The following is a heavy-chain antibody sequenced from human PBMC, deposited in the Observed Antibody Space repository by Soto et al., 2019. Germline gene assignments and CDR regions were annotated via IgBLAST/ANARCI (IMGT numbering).Heavy chain of an antibody. CDR1: GFTFRSFT. CDR2: ISSNSAYI. D-gene: IGHD6-13*01. V-gene: IGHV3-21*01. J-gene: IGHJ5*02. CDR3: TRDASRDSSARGWFDP. Sequence: WWSLKLSCAASGFTFRSFTMNWLRQYTGKGLEWVSTISSNSAYIYYTDALRGRFTISRDNAKNSLHLQMNSLRAEDTAVYYCTRDASRDSSARGWFDPWGPGTLVTVSS.